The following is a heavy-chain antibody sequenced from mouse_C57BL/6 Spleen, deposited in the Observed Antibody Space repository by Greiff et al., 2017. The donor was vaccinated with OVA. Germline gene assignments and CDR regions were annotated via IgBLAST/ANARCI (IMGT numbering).Heavy chain of an antibody. CDR3: ARHEAPSTVVEGYYAMDY. V-gene: IGHV1-62-2*01. Sequence: QVQLKESGAELVKPGASVKLSCKASGYTFTEYTIHWVKQRSGQGLEWIGWFYPGSGSIKYNEKFKDKATLTADKSSSTVYMELSRLTSEDSAVYFCARHEAPSTVVEGYYAMDYWGQGTSVTVSS. D-gene: IGHD1-1*01. CDR1: GYTFTEYT. J-gene: IGHJ4*01. CDR2: FYPGSGSI.